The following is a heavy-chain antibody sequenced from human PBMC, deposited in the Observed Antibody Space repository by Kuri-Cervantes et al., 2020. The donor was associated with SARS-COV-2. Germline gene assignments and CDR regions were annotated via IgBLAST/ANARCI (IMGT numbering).Heavy chain of an antibody. V-gene: IGHV3-49*03. CDR2: IRSKAYGGTT. D-gene: IGHD3-9*01. Sequence: GGSLSLSCTASGFTFGDYSMSWIRQAPGKGLEWVGFIRSKAYGGTTEYAASVKGRFTISRDDSKSIAYLQMNSLKTEDTAVYYCTFGLGRYFDWLFMPSWGQGTLVTVSS. CDR3: TFGLGRYFDWLFMPS. CDR1: GFTFGDYS. J-gene: IGHJ5*02.